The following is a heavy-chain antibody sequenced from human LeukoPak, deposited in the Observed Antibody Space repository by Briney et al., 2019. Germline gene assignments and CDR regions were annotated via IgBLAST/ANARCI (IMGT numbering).Heavy chain of an antibody. D-gene: IGHD3-10*01. V-gene: IGHV1-18*01. CDR3: ATGGVSDNWFDP. Sequence: GASVKVSCKASGYTFSAFGITWVRQAHGQGLEWVGWISAYNGDTNYAQNLQGRVTMTADTSTATAYMELRSLRSDDTAVYYCATGGVSDNWFDPWGQGTLVTVSS. J-gene: IGHJ5*02. CDR2: ISAYNGDT. CDR1: GYTFSAFG.